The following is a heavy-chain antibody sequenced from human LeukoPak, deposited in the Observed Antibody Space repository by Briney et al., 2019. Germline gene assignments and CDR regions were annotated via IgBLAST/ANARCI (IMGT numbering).Heavy chain of an antibody. V-gene: IGHV1-69*02. CDR2: IIPILGIT. Sequence: ASVKVSCKASGGTFSNYTISWVRQAPGQGLEWMGRIIPILGITNYAQKFQDRVTITADKSTSTAYVELSSLRSDDTAVYYCARGDLPGPYYAFWSGILRQTDKLHAIPYFFDYWGRGTLVTVSS. CDR3: ARGDLPGPYYAFWSGILRQTDKLHAIPYFFDY. D-gene: IGHD3-3*01. J-gene: IGHJ4*02. CDR1: GGTFSNYT.